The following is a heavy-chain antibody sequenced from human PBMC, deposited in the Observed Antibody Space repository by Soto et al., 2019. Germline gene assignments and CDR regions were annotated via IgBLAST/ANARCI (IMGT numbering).Heavy chain of an antibody. CDR3: ARLNYFDSSGYLPRDY. J-gene: IGHJ4*02. CDR2: IYYTGST. Sequence: WTWIRQPPGKGLEWIGYIYYTGSTNYNPSLKSRVTISVDTSKNQFSLKLRSVTAADTAVYYCARLNYFDSSGYLPRDYWGQGNLVTVSS. V-gene: IGHV4-61*07. D-gene: IGHD3-22*01.